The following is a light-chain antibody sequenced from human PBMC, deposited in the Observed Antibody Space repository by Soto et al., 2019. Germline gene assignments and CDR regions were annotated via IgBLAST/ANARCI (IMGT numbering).Light chain of an antibody. V-gene: IGLV1-40*01. J-gene: IGLJ1*01. Sequence: QYVLTQPPSVSGAPGQRVTISCTGSSSNIGAGYDVHWYQQLPGTAPKLIIYGNSNRPSGVPDRFSGSKSGTSAPLAITGLEAEDEADYYCQSYDNSLSGSGVFGTGTKLTFL. CDR3: QSYDNSLSGSGV. CDR1: SSNIGAGYD. CDR2: GNS.